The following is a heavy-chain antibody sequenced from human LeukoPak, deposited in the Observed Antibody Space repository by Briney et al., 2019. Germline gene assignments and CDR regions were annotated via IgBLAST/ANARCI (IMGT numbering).Heavy chain of an antibody. CDR3: AKASGESSGYRFDY. J-gene: IGHJ4*02. CDR2: ISHDGNNQ. CDR1: GFTFSTYG. D-gene: IGHD3-22*01. V-gene: IGHV3-30*18. Sequence: GGSLRLSCAASGFTFSTYGMHWVRQAPGKGLEWVGVISHDGNNQYYADSVKGRFTISRDNSKNTLYLQTNSLRAEDTAVYYCAKASGESSGYRFDYWGQGTLVTVSP.